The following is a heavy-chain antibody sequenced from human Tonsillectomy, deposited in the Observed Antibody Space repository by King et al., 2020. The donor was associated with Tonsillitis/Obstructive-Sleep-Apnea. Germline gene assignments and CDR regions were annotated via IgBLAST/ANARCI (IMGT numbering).Heavy chain of an antibody. J-gene: IGHJ6*02. CDR1: GGSISSGGYY. D-gene: IGHD2-21*01. Sequence: VQLQESGPGLVKPSQTLSLTCSVSGGSISSGGYYWTWVRQHPGKGLEWIGYIYYSGSTNYNPSIQSRVTISVDSPKNQFSLKLTALTAADTAVYYCARSLVLWSGTANSYYGMAVWGQGTTVIVSS. CDR3: ARSLVLWSGTANSYYGMAV. CDR2: IYYSGST. V-gene: IGHV4-31*03.